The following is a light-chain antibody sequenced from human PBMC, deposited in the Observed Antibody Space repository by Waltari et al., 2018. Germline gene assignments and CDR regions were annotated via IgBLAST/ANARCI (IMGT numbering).Light chain of an antibody. V-gene: IGLV1-36*01. J-gene: IGLJ3*02. CDR2: DND. CDR3: AGWDDRLSGWV. CDR1: SSNIGSNA. Sequence: QSVLTQPPSASEAARKSVTMSCSGSSSNIGSNAVSWYQQVPGSAPKLLIYDNDRRAPDISDRFSGSKSGTSASLAISGLQTEDGANYYCAGWDDRLSGWVFGGGTRLTVL.